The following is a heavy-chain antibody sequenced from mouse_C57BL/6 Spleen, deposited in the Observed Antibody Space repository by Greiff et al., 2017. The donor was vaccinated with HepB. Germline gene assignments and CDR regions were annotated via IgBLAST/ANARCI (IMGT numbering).Heavy chain of an antibody. J-gene: IGHJ2*01. CDR2: IFPGSGST. V-gene: IGHV1-55*01. Sequence: QVHVKQPGAELVKPGASVKMSCKASGYTFTSYWITWVKQRPGQGLEWIGGIFPGSGSTNYNEKFKSKATLTVDTSSSTAYMQISSLTSEDSAVYYYARWGYFDYWGQGTTLTVSS. CDR1: GYTFTSYW. CDR3: ARWGYFDY.